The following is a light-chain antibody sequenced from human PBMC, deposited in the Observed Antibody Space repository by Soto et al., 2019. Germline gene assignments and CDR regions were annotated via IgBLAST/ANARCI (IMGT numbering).Light chain of an antibody. J-gene: IGKJ4*01. V-gene: IGKV3-20*01. CDR2: DAS. Sequence: EIVLTQSPGTLSLSPGERATLSWRARQTVRSNYLAWYQQKPGQAPRLLMFDASSRAPGIPDRFRGSASGTDFTLTITRLDPDDFAVYYCQQYGNSVTFGGGTKVDIK. CDR1: QTVRSNY. CDR3: QQYGNSVT.